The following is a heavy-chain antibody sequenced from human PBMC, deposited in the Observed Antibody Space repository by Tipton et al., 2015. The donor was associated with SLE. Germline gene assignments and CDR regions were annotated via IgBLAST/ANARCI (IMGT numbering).Heavy chain of an antibody. Sequence: TLSLTCTVSGGSFSSGGYYWSWVRQSAGKGLEWIASIFHSGSTYFNPSLKSRVTISVDTSKNQFSLDLSSVSAADTAVYYCARVVAAVDYYYYYMDVWGKGTTVTVSS. CDR1: GGSFSSGGYY. J-gene: IGHJ6*03. D-gene: IGHD6-13*01. CDR2: IFHSGST. CDR3: ARVVAAVDYYYYYMDV. V-gene: IGHV4-30-2*06.